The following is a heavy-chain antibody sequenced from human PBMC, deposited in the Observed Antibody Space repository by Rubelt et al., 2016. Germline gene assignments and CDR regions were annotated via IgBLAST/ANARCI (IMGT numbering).Heavy chain of an antibody. CDR3: TRVKPRDGYNYREVRV. CDR1: GFSFSSSW. CDR2: IKQDGTEK. Sequence: GGSLRLSCAASGFSFSSSWMTWVRQAPGKGLEWVANIKQDGTEKYYVDSVKGRFTISRDNAKNSLFLQMNSLRVEDTAVYYCTRVKPRDGYNYREVRVWDQGTLVTVSS. J-gene: IGHJ4*02. D-gene: IGHD5-24*01. V-gene: IGHV3-7*05.